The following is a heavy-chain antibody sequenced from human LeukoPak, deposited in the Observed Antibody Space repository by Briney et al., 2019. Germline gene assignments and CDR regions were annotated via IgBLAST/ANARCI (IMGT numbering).Heavy chain of an antibody. V-gene: IGHV4-39*07. D-gene: IGHD6-6*01. J-gene: IGHJ4*02. Sequence: PSETLSLTCSVSGGSISAYYWGWIRQPPGKGLEWIGTIYYSGSTYYNPSLKSRVAISVDTSRNQFSLKLNSVTAADTAVYYCARGIAARPDFDYWGQGTLVTVSS. CDR3: ARGIAARPDFDY. CDR2: IYYSGST. CDR1: GGSISAYY.